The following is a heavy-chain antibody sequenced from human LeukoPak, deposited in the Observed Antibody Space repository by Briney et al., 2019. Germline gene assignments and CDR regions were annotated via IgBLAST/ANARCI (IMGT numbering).Heavy chain of an antibody. CDR2: IYYSGST. J-gene: IGHJ3*02. V-gene: IGHV4-61*08. D-gene: IGHD2-2*01. CDR3: ARGRGIVVVPALSDAFDI. Sequence: SETLSLTCTVSGGSISSGGYYWSWIRQPPGKGLEWIGYIYYSGSTNYNPSLKSRVTISVDTSKNQFSLKLSSVTAADTAVYYCARGRGIVVVPALSDAFDIWGQGTMVTVSS. CDR1: GGSISSGGYY.